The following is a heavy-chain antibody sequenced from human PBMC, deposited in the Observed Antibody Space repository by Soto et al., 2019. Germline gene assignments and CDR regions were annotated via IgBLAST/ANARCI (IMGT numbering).Heavy chain of an antibody. CDR1: GFTFSIYG. CDR3: ARDAVAREGGTHYYFAY. D-gene: IGHD6-19*01. CDR2: ISGSGGGT. J-gene: IGHJ4*02. V-gene: IGHV3-23*01. Sequence: EVQLLESGGGLVQPGGSLRLSCTASGFTFSIYGMDWVRQAPGKGLEWISAISGSGGGTYHADSVKGRFTISRDNSKNTLYLQMSSLRAEDTALYYCARDAVAREGGTHYYFAYWGQGTLVTVSS.